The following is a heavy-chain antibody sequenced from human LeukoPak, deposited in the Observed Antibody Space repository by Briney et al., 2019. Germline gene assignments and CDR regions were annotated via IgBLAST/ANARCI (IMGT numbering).Heavy chain of an antibody. D-gene: IGHD6-19*01. CDR3: VMSETPPGRYSSGWYFDY. CDR1: GFTFSSYA. Sequence: GRSLRLSCAASGFTFSSYAMHWVRQAPGKGLEWVAVISYDGSNKYYADSVKGRFTISRDNAKNSLYLQMNSLRAEDTALYYCVMSETPPGRYSSGWYFDYWGQGTLVTVSS. CDR2: ISYDGSNK. V-gene: IGHV3-30-3*01. J-gene: IGHJ4*02.